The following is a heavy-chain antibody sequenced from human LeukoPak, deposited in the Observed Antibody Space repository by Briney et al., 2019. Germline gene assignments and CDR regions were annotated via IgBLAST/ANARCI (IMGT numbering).Heavy chain of an antibody. CDR3: AKAGGGNWFDP. CDR2: IRGTGGGST. Sequence: GGSLRLSCAASGFTFSNYYMTWVRQAPGKGLEWASTIRGTGGGSTFYADSVKGRFTISGDNSRNTLYLQMNSLRVEDTAVYYCAKAGGGNWFDPWGQGTLVTVSS. D-gene: IGHD3-16*01. J-gene: IGHJ5*02. V-gene: IGHV3-23*01. CDR1: GFTFSNYY.